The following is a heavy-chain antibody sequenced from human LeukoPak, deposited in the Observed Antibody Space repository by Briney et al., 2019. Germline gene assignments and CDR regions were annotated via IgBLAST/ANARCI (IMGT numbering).Heavy chain of an antibody. D-gene: IGHD6-19*01. CDR1: GFTFTSYS. Sequence: GGSLRLSCAASGFTFTSYSMNWVRQAPGKGLEWVSSISSSSNYIYYADSVKGRFTISRDNAKNSLYLQINSPRDEDTAVYYCAGEPGDSSGWSEWGQGTLVTVSS. V-gene: IGHV3-21*01. J-gene: IGHJ4*02. CDR3: AGEPGDSSGWSE. CDR2: ISSSSNYI.